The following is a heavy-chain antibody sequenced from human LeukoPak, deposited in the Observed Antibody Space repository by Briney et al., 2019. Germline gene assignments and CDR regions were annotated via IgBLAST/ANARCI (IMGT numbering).Heavy chain of an antibody. CDR3: AKGFDLDY. J-gene: IGHJ4*02. Sequence: GGSLRLSCAASGFNFSSYGMHWVRQAPGKGLEWVAVISYDGSNKYYADSVKGRFTISRDNSKNTLYLQMNSLRAEDTAVYYCAKGFDLDYWGQGTLVTVPS. D-gene: IGHD3-9*01. CDR2: ISYDGSNK. V-gene: IGHV3-30*19. CDR1: GFNFSSYG.